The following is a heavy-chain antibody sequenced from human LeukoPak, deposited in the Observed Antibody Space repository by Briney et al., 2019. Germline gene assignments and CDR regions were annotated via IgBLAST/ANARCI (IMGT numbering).Heavy chain of an antibody. D-gene: IGHD6-19*01. J-gene: IGHJ5*02. Sequence: GGSLRLSCAASGFTFSSYWMHWVRQAPGKGLVWVSRINSDGSSTSYADSVKGRFTISRDNAKNTLYLQMNSLRAEDTAVYYCAREGLVIKQWLENNWFDPWGQGTLVTVSS. V-gene: IGHV3-74*01. CDR2: INSDGSST. CDR1: GFTFSSYW. CDR3: AREGLVIKQWLENNWFDP.